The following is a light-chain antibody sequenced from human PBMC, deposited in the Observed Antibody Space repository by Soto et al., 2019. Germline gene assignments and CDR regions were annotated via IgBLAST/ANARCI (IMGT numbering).Light chain of an antibody. V-gene: IGKV3-15*01. CDR1: QRVSSN. Sequence: EIVMTQSPATLSVSPGERATLSCRASQRVSSNLAWFQQKPGQAPRLLIFGASSRATGIPARFSGSGSGTDFTLTISSLQSEDFAVYYCQQYDNWPPLTFGGGTKVDIK. CDR2: GAS. J-gene: IGKJ4*01. CDR3: QQYDNWPPLT.